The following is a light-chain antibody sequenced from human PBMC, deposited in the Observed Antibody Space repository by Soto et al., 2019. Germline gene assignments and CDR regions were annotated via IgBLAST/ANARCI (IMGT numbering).Light chain of an antibody. CDR1: SSDVGGDNY. Sequence: QSALAQPASVSGSPGQSITISCTGTSSDVGGDNYVSWYQRHPGKAPKLIIYEVSYRPSGVSNRFSGSKSDNTASLTISGLQAEDEADYYCSSDRSTNSWVFGGGTKVTVL. V-gene: IGLV2-14*01. CDR3: SSDRSTNSWV. J-gene: IGLJ3*02. CDR2: EVS.